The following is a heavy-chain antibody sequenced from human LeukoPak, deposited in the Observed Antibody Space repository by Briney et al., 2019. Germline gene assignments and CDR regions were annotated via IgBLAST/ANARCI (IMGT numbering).Heavy chain of an antibody. CDR2: ISAYNGNT. D-gene: IGHD3-22*01. CDR1: GYTFTSYG. Sequence: GASVKVSCKASGYTFTSYGISWVRQAPGQGLEWMGWISAYNGNTNYAQKLQGSVTMTTDTSTSTAYMELRSLRSDDTAVYYCARAPYYDSSGYYSTWGQGTLVTVSS. J-gene: IGHJ5*02. CDR3: ARAPYYDSSGYYST. V-gene: IGHV1-18*01.